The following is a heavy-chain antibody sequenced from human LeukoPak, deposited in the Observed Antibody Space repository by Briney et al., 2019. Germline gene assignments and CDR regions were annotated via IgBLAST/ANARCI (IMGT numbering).Heavy chain of an antibody. CDR2: INGDGTST. CDR3: ARASTTVPNLLDY. Sequence: GGSLRLSCAASGFTFSTYWMHWVRQAPGKGLLWVSRINGDGTSTKYADSVKGRFTISRDNARHTLYLQMNSLRAEDAAVYYCARASTTVPNLLDYWGQGTLVTVSS. D-gene: IGHD4-17*01. V-gene: IGHV3-74*03. J-gene: IGHJ4*02. CDR1: GFTFSTYW.